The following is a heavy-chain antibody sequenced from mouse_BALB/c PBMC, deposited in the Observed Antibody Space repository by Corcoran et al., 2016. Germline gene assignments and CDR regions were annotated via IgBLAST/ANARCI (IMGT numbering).Heavy chain of an antibody. CDR2: INPYNDGT. CDR3: ARAYYYGNPYYFDY. CDR1: GYTFTSYV. Sequence: EVQLQQSGPELVKPGASVKMSCKASGYTFTSYVMHWVKQKPGQGLEWIGYINPYNDGTKYNEKFKGKATLTSDKSSSTAYMELSSLTSEDSAVYYCARAYYYGNPYYFDYWGQGTTHTVSS. D-gene: IGHD1-1*01. J-gene: IGHJ2*01. V-gene: IGHV1S136*01.